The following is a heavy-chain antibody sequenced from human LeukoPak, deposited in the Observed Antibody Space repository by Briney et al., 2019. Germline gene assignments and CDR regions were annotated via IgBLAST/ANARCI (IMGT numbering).Heavy chain of an antibody. Sequence: SETLSLTCAVYGGSFSGYYWSWIRQPPGKGLEWIGEINHSGSTNDNPSLKSRVTISVDTSKNQFSLKLSSVTAADTAVYYCARAPQRSYQHNWFDPWGQGTLVTVSS. CDR2: INHSGST. J-gene: IGHJ5*02. CDR1: GGSFSGYY. CDR3: ARAPQRSYQHNWFDP. V-gene: IGHV4-34*01. D-gene: IGHD2-21*01.